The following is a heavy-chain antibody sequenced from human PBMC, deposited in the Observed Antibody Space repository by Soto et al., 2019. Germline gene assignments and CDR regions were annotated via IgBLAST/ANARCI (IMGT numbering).Heavy chain of an antibody. CDR1: GFTFSSYW. CDR2: IKQDGSEK. CDR3: AREAGSRDDAFDI. J-gene: IGHJ3*02. Sequence: GSLRLSCAASGFTFSSYWMSWVRQAPGKGLEWVANIKQDGSEKYYVDSVKGRFTISRDNAKNSLYLQMNSLRAEDTAVYYCAREAGSRDDAFDIWGQGTMVTVSS. D-gene: IGHD3-10*01. V-gene: IGHV3-7*03.